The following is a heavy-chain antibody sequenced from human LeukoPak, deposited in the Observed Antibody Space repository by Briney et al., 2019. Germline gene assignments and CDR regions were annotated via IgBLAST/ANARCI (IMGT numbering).Heavy chain of an antibody. J-gene: IGHJ5*02. CDR2: IDARSGIT. CDR3: ARGAYYDILTGLNWFDP. V-gene: IGHV3-48*01. D-gene: IGHD3-9*01. CDR1: GFTFTIFG. Sequence: GGSLRLSCAASGFTFTIFGLNWVRQAPGKGPEWVSYIDARSGITYYADSVQGRFTISRDDARESVFLQMNSLRAEDTAVYYCARGAYYDILTGLNWFDPWGQGTLVTVSS.